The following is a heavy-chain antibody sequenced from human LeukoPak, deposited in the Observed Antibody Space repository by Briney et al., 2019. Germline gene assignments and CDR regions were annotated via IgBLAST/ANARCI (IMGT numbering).Heavy chain of an antibody. J-gene: IGHJ4*02. CDR1: GYIFTDYY. D-gene: IGHD5-12*01. CDR3: ARVNSGRVMYYFDY. Sequence: ASVKVSCKASGYIFTDYYMHWVRQAPGQELGWMGRINPNSGGTNYAQKFQGRVTMTRDTSISTAYMELSSLRSEDTAVYYCARVNSGRVMYYFDYWGQGTLVTVSS. V-gene: IGHV1/OR15-1*04. CDR2: INPNSGGT.